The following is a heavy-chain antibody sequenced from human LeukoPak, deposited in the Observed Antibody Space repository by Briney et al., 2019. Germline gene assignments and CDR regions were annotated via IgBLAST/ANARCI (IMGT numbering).Heavy chain of an antibody. CDR1: GFTVSSNY. V-gene: IGHV3-66*01. CDR2: IYSGGST. Sequence: GGSLRLSCAASGFTVSSNYMSWVRQAPGKGLGWVSVIYSGGSTYYADSVKGRFTISRDNSKNTLYLQMNSLRAEDTAVYYCARDVVVVPAAMARRYYYYMDVWGKGTTVTISS. J-gene: IGHJ6*03. CDR3: ARDVVVVPAAMARRYYYYMDV. D-gene: IGHD2-2*01.